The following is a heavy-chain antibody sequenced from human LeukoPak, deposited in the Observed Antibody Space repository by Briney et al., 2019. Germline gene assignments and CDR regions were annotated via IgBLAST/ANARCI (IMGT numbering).Heavy chain of an antibody. CDR2: MNPNSGNT. J-gene: IGHJ4*02. CDR3: ATVKKGSVAAVIDY. D-gene: IGHD6-13*01. Sequence: ASVKVSCKASGYTFTSYGINWVRQATGQGLEWMGWMNPNSGNTGYAQKFQGRVTMTRNTSISTAYMELSSLRSEDTAVYYCATVKKGSVAAVIDYWGQGTLVTVSS. V-gene: IGHV1-8*01. CDR1: GYTFTSYG.